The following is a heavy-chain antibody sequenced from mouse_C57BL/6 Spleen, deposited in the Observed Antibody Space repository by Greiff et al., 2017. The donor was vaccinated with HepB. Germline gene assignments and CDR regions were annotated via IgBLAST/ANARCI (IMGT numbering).Heavy chain of an antibody. Sequence: EVQVVESGGGLVKPGGSLQLSCAASGFTFSSYAMSWVRQTPEKRLEWVATISDGGSYTYYPDNVKGRFTISRDNAKNNLYLQMSHLKSEDTAMYYCARDYYGSSLFDYWGQGTTLTVSS. V-gene: IGHV5-4*01. D-gene: IGHD1-1*01. CDR1: GFTFSSYA. CDR2: ISDGGSYT. J-gene: IGHJ2*01. CDR3: ARDYYGSSLFDY.